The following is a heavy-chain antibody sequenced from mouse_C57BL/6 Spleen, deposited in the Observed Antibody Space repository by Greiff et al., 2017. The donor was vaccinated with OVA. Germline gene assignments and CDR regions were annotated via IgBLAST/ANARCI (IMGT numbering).Heavy chain of an antibody. J-gene: IGHJ2*01. CDR3: AREYYGSSDY. CDR1: GFSLTSYG. CDR2: IWSGGST. Sequence: VQRVESGPGLVQPSQSLSITCTVSGFSLTSYGVHWVRQSPGKGLEWLGVIWSGGSTDYNAAVISRLNISKDNSKIQVFVKMNSLHAADTAIYYCAREYYGSSDYWGQGTTLTVSS. D-gene: IGHD1-1*01. V-gene: IGHV2-2*01.